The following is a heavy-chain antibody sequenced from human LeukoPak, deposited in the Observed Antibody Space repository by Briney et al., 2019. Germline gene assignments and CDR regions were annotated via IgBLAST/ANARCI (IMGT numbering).Heavy chain of an antibody. CDR2: INTNTGNP. D-gene: IGHD3-22*01. Sequence: ASVKVSCKASGYTFTSYAMNWVRQAPGQGLEWMGWINTNTGNPTYAQGFTGRFVFSLDTSVSTAYLQISSLKAEDTAVYYCARDAGEFHYYYDSSGYYPSDYWGQGTLVTVSS. CDR3: ARDAGEFHYYYDSSGYYPSDY. J-gene: IGHJ4*02. V-gene: IGHV7-4-1*02. CDR1: GYTFTSYA.